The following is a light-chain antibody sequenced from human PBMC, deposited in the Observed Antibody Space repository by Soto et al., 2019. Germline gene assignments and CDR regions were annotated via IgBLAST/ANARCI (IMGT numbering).Light chain of an antibody. CDR2: GNS. Sequence: QSVLTQPPSVSGAPGQRVTISCTGSSSNIGAGYDVHWYQQLPGTAPKLLIYGNSNRPSGVPDRFSGSKSGTSASPAITGLQAEDEADYYCQSYDSSVVFGGGTKVTVL. V-gene: IGLV1-40*01. CDR1: SSNIGAGYD. CDR3: QSYDSSVV. J-gene: IGLJ2*01.